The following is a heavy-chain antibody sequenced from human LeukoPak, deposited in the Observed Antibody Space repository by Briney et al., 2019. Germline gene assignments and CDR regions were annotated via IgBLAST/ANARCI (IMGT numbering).Heavy chain of an antibody. J-gene: IGHJ4*02. D-gene: IGHD2-2*02. CDR3: ARDFPGYCSSTSCYS. Sequence: KPSETLSLTCTVSGYSISSGYYWGWIRQPPGNGLEWIGSIYHSGSTYYNPSLKSRVTISVDTSKNQLSLKLSSVTAADTAVYYCARDFPGYCSSTSCYSWGQGTLVTVSS. CDR1: GYSISSGYY. V-gene: IGHV4-38-2*02. CDR2: IYHSGST.